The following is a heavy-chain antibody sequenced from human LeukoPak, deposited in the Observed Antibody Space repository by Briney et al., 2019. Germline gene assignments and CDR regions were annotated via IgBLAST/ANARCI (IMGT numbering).Heavy chain of an antibody. V-gene: IGHV1-2*02. CDR3: AKESSRAIGTPFDI. CDR1: GYTFTGYY. D-gene: IGHD1-14*01. Sequence: GASVKVSCKASGYTFTGYYMHWVRQAPGQGLEWMGWINPNSGGTNYAQKFQGRVTMTRDTSISTAYMELSRLRSDDTAVYYCAKESSRAIGTPFDIWGQGTMVTVSS. J-gene: IGHJ3*02. CDR2: INPNSGGT.